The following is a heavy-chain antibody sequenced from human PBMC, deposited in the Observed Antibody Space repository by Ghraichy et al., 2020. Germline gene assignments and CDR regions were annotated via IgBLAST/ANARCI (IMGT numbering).Heavy chain of an antibody. J-gene: IGHJ5*02. CDR2: INHSGST. CDR1: GGSFSGYY. CDR3: ARAPYLHCSSTSCPFRWFDP. Sequence: SETLSLTCAVYGGSFSGYYWSWIRQPPGKGLEWIGEINHSGSTNYNPSLKSRVTISVDTSKNQFSLKLSSVTAADTAVYYCARAPYLHCSSTSCPFRWFDPWGQGTLVTVSS. V-gene: IGHV4-34*01. D-gene: IGHD2-2*01.